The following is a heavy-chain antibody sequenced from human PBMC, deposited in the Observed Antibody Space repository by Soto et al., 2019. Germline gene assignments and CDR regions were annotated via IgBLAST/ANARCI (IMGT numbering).Heavy chain of an antibody. CDR3: AKEIAVAGDPFYYFGLDV. CDR2: ISYEGSSK. J-gene: IGHJ6*02. D-gene: IGHD6-13*01. Sequence: QVQLVESGGGVVQPGRSLRLSCAASGFTFRTSGMHWVRQAPGKGLEWVGFISYEGSSKYYADSVKGRFTIARDNSKNTLYLQMSSLRGEDTAVYYCAKEIAVAGDPFYYFGLDVWGQGNTFTVSS. CDR1: GFTFRTSG. V-gene: IGHV3-30*18.